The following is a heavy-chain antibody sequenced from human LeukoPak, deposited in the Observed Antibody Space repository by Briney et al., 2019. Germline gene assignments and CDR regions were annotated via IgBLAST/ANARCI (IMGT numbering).Heavy chain of an antibody. CDR2: ISNDGTKK. Sequence: PGGSLRLSCAVSGFTFGSYTLHWVRQAPGKGLEWVALISNDGTKKFYADSVKGRFTISRDNSEDTVYLQMNSLRVEDTAVYYCARDRRGYYYDGNAFYFDYWGQGTQVTVST. CDR1: GFTFGSYT. J-gene: IGHJ4*02. D-gene: IGHD3-22*01. CDR3: ARDRRGYYYDGNAFYFDY. V-gene: IGHV3-30-3*01.